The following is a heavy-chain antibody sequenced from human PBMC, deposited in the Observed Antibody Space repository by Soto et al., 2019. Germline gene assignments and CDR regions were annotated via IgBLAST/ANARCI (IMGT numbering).Heavy chain of an antibody. CDR3: AGGAGSGGYYSCFAP. D-gene: IGHD3-10*01. CDR1: GGSFSGYY. CDR2: INHSGST. J-gene: IGHJ5*02. Sequence: SETLSLTCAVYGGSFSGYYWSWIRQPPGKGLEWIGEINHSGSTNYNPSLKSRVTISVDTSKNQFSLKLSSVSAADTAVYYCAGGAGSGGYYSCFAPWGRGTLVTVSS. V-gene: IGHV4-34*01.